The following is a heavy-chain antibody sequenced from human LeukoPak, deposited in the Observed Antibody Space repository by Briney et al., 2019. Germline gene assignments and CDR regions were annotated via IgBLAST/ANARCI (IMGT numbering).Heavy chain of an antibody. J-gene: IGHJ4*02. V-gene: IGHV3-23*01. CDR3: AYDYVWGSYPEYYFDY. Sequence: HPGGSLRLSCAASGXTFSSYAMSWVRQAPGRGLEWVSAISGSGGSTYYADSVKGRFTISRDNSKNTLYLQMNSLRAEDTAVYYCAYDYVWGSYPEYYFDYWGQGTLVTVPS. CDR2: ISGSGGST. CDR1: GXTFSSYA. D-gene: IGHD3-16*02.